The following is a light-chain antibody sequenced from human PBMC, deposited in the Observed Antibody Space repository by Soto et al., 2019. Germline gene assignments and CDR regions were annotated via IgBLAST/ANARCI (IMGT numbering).Light chain of an antibody. V-gene: IGKV3-20*01. CDR2: GAS. CDR1: QSVSSNY. J-gene: IGKJ4*01. CDR3: QKYCSSPLT. Sequence: EIVLTQSPGTLSLSPGDIATLSCRASQSVSSNYLAWYQQKPGQAPRLLIYGASSRATGIPDRFSGSGYGTDFTLTISRLEPEDFAVQHWQKYCSSPLTFGGRTKVEIK.